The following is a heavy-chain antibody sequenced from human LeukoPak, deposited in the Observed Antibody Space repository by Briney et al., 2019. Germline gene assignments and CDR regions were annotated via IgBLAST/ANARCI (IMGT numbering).Heavy chain of an antibody. Sequence: ASVKVSCKAFGYTFSKYGISWVRQAPGQGLEWMGWTSPCNADTHYAQELQGRVTMTTDTSTSTAYMELRSLRSDDTAVYYCATDLRTYYYDTSGSPLFDYWGQGSLVTVSS. CDR1: GYTFSKYG. CDR2: TSPCNADT. J-gene: IGHJ4*02. CDR3: ATDLRTYYYDTSGSPLFDY. D-gene: IGHD3-22*01. V-gene: IGHV1-18*01.